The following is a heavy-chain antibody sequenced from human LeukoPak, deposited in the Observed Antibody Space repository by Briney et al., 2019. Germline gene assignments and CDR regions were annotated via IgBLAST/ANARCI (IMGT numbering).Heavy chain of an antibody. CDR2: INPSGGST. CDR1: GYTFTSNY. J-gene: IGHJ4*02. Sequence: GASVKVSCKAFGYTFTSNYMHWVRQAPGQGLEWMGIINPSGGSTSYAQKFQGRVTMTRDTSTSTVYMELSSLRSEDTAVYYCARDLKHYYDSSGPAYYFDYWGQGTLVTVSS. D-gene: IGHD3-22*01. V-gene: IGHV1-46*01. CDR3: ARDLKHYYDSSGPAYYFDY.